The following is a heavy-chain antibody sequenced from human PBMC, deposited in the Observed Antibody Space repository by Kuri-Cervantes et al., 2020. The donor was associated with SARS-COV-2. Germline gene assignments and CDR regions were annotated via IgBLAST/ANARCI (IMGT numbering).Heavy chain of an antibody. Sequence: LTLAASGFTFSRYAMHWVRPAPGKGLEWVAGISYDGTNKDYTASGKGRFTISRDNSQNTLYQQMKSLRTEDTALYYCARDRVGVHDSCGRGTMVTVSS. V-gene: IGHV3-30-3*01. CDR1: GFTFSRYA. CDR3: ARDRVGVHDS. CDR2: ISYDGTNK. D-gene: IGHD2-21*01. J-gene: IGHJ4*02.